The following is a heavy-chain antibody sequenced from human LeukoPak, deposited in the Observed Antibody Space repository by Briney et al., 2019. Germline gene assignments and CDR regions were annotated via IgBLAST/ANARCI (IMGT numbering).Heavy chain of an antibody. CDR2: IYPGDSDT. Sequence: GESLKISCKGSGYSFTSYWIGWVRQMPGKGLEWMGTIYPGDSDTRYSPSFQGQVTISADKSISTAYLQWSSLKASDTAMYYCARVPLYDFWSGDQKYYFDYWGQGTLVTVSS. J-gene: IGHJ4*02. CDR3: ARVPLYDFWSGDQKYYFDY. CDR1: GYSFTSYW. D-gene: IGHD3-3*01. V-gene: IGHV5-51*01.